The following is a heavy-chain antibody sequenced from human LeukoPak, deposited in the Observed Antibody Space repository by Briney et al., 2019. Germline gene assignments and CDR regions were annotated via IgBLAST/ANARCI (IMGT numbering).Heavy chain of an antibody. V-gene: IGHV3-64D*06. CDR1: GFTFSSYA. D-gene: IGHD1-1*01. CDR3: VVQGWVFRAPTQYYFYY. Sequence: PGGSLRLSCSASGFTFSSYAMHWVRQAPGKGLEYVSAISSNGGSRYYADSVKGRFTISRDNSKNTLYLQMSSLRAEDTAVYYCVVQGWVFRAPTQYYFYYWGQGTLVTVSS. CDR2: ISSNGGSR. J-gene: IGHJ4*02.